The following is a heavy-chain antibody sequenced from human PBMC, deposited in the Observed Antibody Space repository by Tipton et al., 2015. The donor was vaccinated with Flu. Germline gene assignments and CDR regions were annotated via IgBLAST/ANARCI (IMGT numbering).Heavy chain of an antibody. V-gene: IGHV3-13*01. J-gene: IGHJ6*02. CDR1: GFPFSSYD. Sequence: SLRLSCAASGFPFSSYDMHWVRQATGEGLQWVSGIDSAGDTYYLDSVKGRFTMSRDNAKNLLYLQTKSLRAGDTAVYFCARGPLPDSNWYNGMDVWGQGTTVTVSS. CDR3: ARGPLPDSNWYNGMDV. CDR2: IDSAGDT. D-gene: IGHD6-13*01.